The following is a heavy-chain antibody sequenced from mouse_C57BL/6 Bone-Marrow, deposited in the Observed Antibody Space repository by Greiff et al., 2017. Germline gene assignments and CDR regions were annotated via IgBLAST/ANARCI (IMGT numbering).Heavy chain of an antibody. CDR3: AVYYSNYWYFDV. CDR2: IYPGSGST. V-gene: IGHV1-55*01. J-gene: IGHJ1*03. CDR1: GYTFTSYW. Sequence: QVQLQQPGAELVKPGASVKMSCKASGYTFTSYWITWVKQRPGQGLEWIGDIYPGSGSTNYNEKFKGKATLTADKSSSTAYMQFSSLTSEDSAIYYCAVYYSNYWYFDVWGTGTTVTVSS. D-gene: IGHD2-5*01.